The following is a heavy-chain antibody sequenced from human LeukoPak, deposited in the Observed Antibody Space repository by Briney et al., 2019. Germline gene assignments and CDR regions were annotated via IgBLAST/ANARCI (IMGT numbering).Heavy chain of an antibody. D-gene: IGHD3-3*01. CDR3: ARVPAIFGVVLRRGDY. J-gene: IGHJ4*02. CDR1: GYTFTGYY. CDR2: ISAYNGNT. Sequence: ASVKVSCKASGYTFTGYYMHWVRQAPGQGLEWMGWISAYNGNTNYAQKLQGRVTMTTDTSTSTAYMELRSLRPDDTAVYYCARVPAIFGVVLRRGDYWGQGTLVTVSS. V-gene: IGHV1-18*04.